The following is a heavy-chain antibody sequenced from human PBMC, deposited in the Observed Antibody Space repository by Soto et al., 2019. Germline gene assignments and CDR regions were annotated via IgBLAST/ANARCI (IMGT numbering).Heavy chain of an antibody. J-gene: IGHJ6*02. Sequence: GGSLRLSCAASGFTFSSYAMHWVRQAPGKGLEWVAVISYDGSNKYYADSVKGRFTISRDNSKNTLYLQMNSLRAEDTAVYYCAREGIAAAETPVGGMDVWGQGTTVTVSS. CDR2: ISYDGSNK. CDR3: AREGIAAAETPVGGMDV. D-gene: IGHD6-13*01. CDR1: GFTFSSYA. V-gene: IGHV3-30-3*01.